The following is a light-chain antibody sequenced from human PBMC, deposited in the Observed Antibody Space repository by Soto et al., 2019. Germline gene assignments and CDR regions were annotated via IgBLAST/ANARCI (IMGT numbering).Light chain of an antibody. CDR1: SSDIGTFSS. CDR2: GVS. Sequence: QSALTQPPSASGSPGQSVTISCTGTSSDIGTFSSISWYQQYPGKAPKLMIFGVSQRPSGVPDRFSGSKSANTAYLTVSGLQDEDEAEYYCSSQAGSDSLMVFGGGTKMTVL. J-gene: IGLJ2*01. CDR3: SSQAGSDSLMV. V-gene: IGLV2-8*01.